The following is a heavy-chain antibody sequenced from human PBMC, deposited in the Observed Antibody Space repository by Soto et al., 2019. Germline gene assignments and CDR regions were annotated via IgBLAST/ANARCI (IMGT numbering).Heavy chain of an antibody. CDR2: ISGRGGST. D-gene: IGHD3-9*01. V-gene: IGHV3-23*01. J-gene: IGHJ4*02. CDR1: GFKFGDYA. Sequence: SGGSLRLSCAASGFKFGDYAMHWVRQAPGKGLEWVSGISGRGGSTYYADSVKGRFTISRDNSKNTLYLQMNSLRAEDTAVYYCAKDDWNYVYYWGQGTLVTVSS. CDR3: AKDDWNYVYY.